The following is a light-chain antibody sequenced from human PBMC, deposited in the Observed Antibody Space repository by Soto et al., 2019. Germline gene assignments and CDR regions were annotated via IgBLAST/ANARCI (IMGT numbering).Light chain of an antibody. CDR2: GAS. V-gene: IGKV3-20*01. CDR1: QSVVSNY. Sequence: EIVLTQSPGTLSLSPGERATLSCRAGQSVVSNYLAWYQQKPGLAPRLLIYGASSRATGIPDRFSGSGSGTDFTLTISRLEPEDFAVYFCQQYGSSPRTFGQGTKVEIK. J-gene: IGKJ1*01. CDR3: QQYGSSPRT.